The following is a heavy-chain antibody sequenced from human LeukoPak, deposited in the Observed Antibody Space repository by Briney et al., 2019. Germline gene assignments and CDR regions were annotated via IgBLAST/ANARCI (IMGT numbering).Heavy chain of an antibody. CDR1: GFTFTTYW. V-gene: IGHV3-7*01. CDR3: VKVAKYYYGSETYYFFEH. J-gene: IGHJ4*02. Sequence: PGESLRLSCAASGFTFTTYWMSWVRQLPGKGLEWVANINQDGTEKYYVDSVKGRFTIYRDNAKNSLDLQMNSLRVEDTGIYYCVKVAKYYYGSETYYFFEHWGQGTPVTASS. CDR2: INQDGTEK. D-gene: IGHD3-10*01.